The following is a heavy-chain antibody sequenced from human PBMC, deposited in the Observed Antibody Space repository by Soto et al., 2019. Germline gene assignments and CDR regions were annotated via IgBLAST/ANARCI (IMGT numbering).Heavy chain of an antibody. CDR3: ARYSGKYQGPIDY. J-gene: IGHJ4*02. D-gene: IGHD1-26*01. CDR2: ISYDGSNK. CDR1: GFTFSHYG. Sequence: QVQLVESGGGVVQPGRSLRLSCADSGFTFSHYGIQWVRQAPGKGLEWLAVISYDGSNKHYADSVKGRFTVSRDNSKNTLYLQMNSLRAEDTAVYFCARYSGKYQGPIDYWGQGTLVTVSS. V-gene: IGHV3-30*03.